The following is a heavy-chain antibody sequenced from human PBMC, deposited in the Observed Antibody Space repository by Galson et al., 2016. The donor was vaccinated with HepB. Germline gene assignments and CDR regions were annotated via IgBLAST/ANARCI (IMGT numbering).Heavy chain of an antibody. V-gene: IGHV4-31*01. CDR1: NDSLSSGVHY. J-gene: IGHJ4*02. D-gene: IGHD4-17*01. CDR3: ATGEYGYTFDF. Sequence: TLSLTCTVSNDSLSSGVHYYSWLRQLPGKGLEWIGNMYYSGPTSYSPSLKSQVSISVDTSTSQFSLRLTSVTAADTAVYYCATGEYGYTFDFWGQGTLVTVSS. CDR2: MYYSGPT.